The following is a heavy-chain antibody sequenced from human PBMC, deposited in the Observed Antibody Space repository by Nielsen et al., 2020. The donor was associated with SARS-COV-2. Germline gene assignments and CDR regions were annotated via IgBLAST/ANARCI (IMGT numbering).Heavy chain of an antibody. D-gene: IGHD5-18*01. J-gene: IGHJ1*01. CDR2: ISFDGSNK. CDR3: AKVRLFPPSDTTMTHYFQH. V-gene: IGHV3-30*04. Sequence: GESLKISCATSGFTFSSYPMHWVRQAPGKGLELVAIISFDGSNKYYAASVKGRHTISRDNSKNMLYLQMNSLRAEDTAVYYCAKVRLFPPSDTTMTHYFQHWGPGTLVAVSS. CDR1: GFTFSSYP.